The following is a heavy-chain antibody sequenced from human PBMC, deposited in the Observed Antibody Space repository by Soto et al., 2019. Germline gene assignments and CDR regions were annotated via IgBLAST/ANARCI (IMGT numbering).Heavy chain of an antibody. Sequence: SQTLSLTCTVSGGSISSSSYYWGWIRQPPGKGLEWIGGIYYSGSTYYNPSLKSRVTISVDTSKNQFSLKLSSVAAADTAVYYCARRGIAARDAFDIWGQGTMVTVSS. CDR1: GGSISSSSYY. J-gene: IGHJ3*02. V-gene: IGHV4-39*01. CDR3: ARRGIAARDAFDI. D-gene: IGHD6-6*01. CDR2: IYYSGST.